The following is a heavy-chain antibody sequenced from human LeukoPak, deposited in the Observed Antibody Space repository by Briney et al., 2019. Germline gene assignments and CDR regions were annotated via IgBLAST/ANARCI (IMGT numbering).Heavy chain of an antibody. CDR1: GYTFTGYY. J-gene: IGHJ4*02. CDR2: INPNSGGT. D-gene: IGHD6-6*01. Sequence: GASVKVSCKASGYTFTGYYMHWVRQAPGQGLEWMGWINPNSGGTNYAQKFQGRVTMTRDTSISTAYMELSRLRSDDTAVYYCARDILITLEKLAVQLPDYWGQGTLVTVSS. V-gene: IGHV1-2*02. CDR3: ARDILITLEKLAVQLPDY.